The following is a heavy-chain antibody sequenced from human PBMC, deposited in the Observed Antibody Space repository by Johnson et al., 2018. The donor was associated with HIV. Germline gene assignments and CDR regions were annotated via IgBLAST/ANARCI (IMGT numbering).Heavy chain of an antibody. CDR2: INWNGGST. J-gene: IGHJ3*02. D-gene: IGHD3-22*01. CDR3: AGRFYYDSSGYYSAAFDI. Sequence: VQLVESGGGVVRPGGSLRLSCSASGFTFDDYGMSWVRQAPGKGLEWVSGINWNGGSTGYADSVKGRFTISRDNAKNSLYLQMNSLRAEDTALYYCAGRFYYDSSGYYSAAFDIWGQGTVVTVSS. CDR1: GFTFDDYG. V-gene: IGHV3-20*04.